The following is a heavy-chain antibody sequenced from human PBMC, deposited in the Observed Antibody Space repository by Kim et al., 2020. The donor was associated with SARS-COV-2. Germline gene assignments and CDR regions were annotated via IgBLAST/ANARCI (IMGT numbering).Heavy chain of an antibody. CDR2: IYHSGST. Sequence: SETLSLTCAVSGGSISSSNWWSWVRQPPGKGLEWIGEIYHSGSTNYNPSLKSRVTISVDKSKNQFSLKLSSVTAADTAVYYCARDSPEWVQGVILFYYYGMDVWGQGTTVPVSS. CDR3: ARDSPEWVQGVILFYYYGMDV. J-gene: IGHJ6*02. V-gene: IGHV4-4*02. D-gene: IGHD3-10*01. CDR1: GGSISSSNW.